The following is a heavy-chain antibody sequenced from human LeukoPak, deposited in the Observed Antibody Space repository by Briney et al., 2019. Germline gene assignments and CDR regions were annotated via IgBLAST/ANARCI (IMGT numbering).Heavy chain of an antibody. Sequence: SETLSLTCAVYGGSFSGYYWSWIRQPPGKGLEWIGEINHSGSTNYNPSLKSRVTISVDTSKNQFSLKLSSVTAADTAVYYCARGSDDILTGYYNFDYWGQGTLVTVSS. CDR2: INHSGST. J-gene: IGHJ4*02. D-gene: IGHD3-9*01. CDR1: GGSFSGYY. V-gene: IGHV4-34*01. CDR3: ARGSDDILTGYYNFDY.